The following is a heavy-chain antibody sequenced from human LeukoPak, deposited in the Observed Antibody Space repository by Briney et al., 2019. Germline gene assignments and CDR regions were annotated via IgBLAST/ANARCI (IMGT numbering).Heavy chain of an antibody. D-gene: IGHD6-13*01. Sequence: ASVTVSFTASGYTFTSYGISWVRQAPGQGLEWMGWISAYNGNTNYAQKLQGRVTMTTDTSTSTAYMELRSLRSDDTAVYYCARGVAAASLVDYWGQGTLVTVSS. J-gene: IGHJ4*02. CDR1: GYTFTSYG. CDR3: ARGVAAASLVDY. CDR2: ISAYNGNT. V-gene: IGHV1-18*01.